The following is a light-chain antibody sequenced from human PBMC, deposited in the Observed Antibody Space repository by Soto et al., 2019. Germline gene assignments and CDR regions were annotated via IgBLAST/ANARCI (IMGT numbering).Light chain of an antibody. V-gene: IGKV3-11*01. CDR1: QSVSSY. Sequence: EIVLTQSPATLSLSPGERATLSCRASQSVSSYLAWYQQKPGQAPRLLIYDASNSATGIPARFSGSGSGTDFTLTISSLEPEDFAGYYCQQRSNWPWTCGQGTKVEIK. CDR2: DAS. CDR3: QQRSNWPWT. J-gene: IGKJ1*01.